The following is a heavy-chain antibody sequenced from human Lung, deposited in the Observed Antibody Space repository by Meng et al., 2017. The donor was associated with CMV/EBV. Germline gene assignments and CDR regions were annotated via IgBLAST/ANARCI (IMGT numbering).Heavy chain of an antibody. CDR2: INPNSGGT. D-gene: IGHD6-19*01. CDR3: ARARYSSGWLRQDY. J-gene: IGHJ4*02. V-gene: IGHV1-2*02. CDR1: GYTFTGYY. Sequence: SXXVSXXASGYTFTGYYMHWVRQAPGQGLEWMGWINPNSGGTNYAQKFQGRVTMTRDTSISTAYMELSRLRSDDTAVYYCARARYSSGWLRQDYWGQGTLVTVSS.